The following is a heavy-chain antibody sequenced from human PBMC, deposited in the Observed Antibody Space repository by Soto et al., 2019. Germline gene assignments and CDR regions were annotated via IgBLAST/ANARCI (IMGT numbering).Heavy chain of an antibody. D-gene: IGHD6-19*01. CDR2: ISYDGSNK. V-gene: IGHV3-30*18. CDR3: AKESLVRISIAVAGSSYGMDV. Sequence: PGGSLRLSCAASGFTFSSYGMHWVRQAPGKGLEWVAVISYDGSNKYYADSVKGRFTISRDNSKNTLYLQMNSLRAEDTAVYYCAKESLVRISIAVAGSSYGMDVWGQGTTVTVSS. J-gene: IGHJ6*02. CDR1: GFTFSSYG.